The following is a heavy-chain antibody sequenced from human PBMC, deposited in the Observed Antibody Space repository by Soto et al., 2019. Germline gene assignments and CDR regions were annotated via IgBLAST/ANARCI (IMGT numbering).Heavy chain of an antibody. CDR2: ISPSGSTI. CDR3: AYGGSCDY. J-gene: IGHJ4*02. CDR1: GFCFHTYE. V-gene: IGHV3-48*03. D-gene: IGHD1-26*01. Sequence: EVQLVESGGGLVQPGGSLRLSCAASGFCFHTYEMNWVRQAPGKGLEWVSYISPSGSTIYYADSVKGRFTISRDNGKNSLYLQMNSLSAEDTAVYYCAYGGSCDYWGQGTQVTVSS.